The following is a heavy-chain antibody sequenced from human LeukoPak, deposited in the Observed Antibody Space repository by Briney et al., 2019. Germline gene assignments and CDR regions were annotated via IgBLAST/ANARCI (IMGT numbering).Heavy chain of an antibody. J-gene: IGHJ4*02. CDR1: GFTFSSYW. D-gene: IGHD5-12*01. CDR3: ARRLGYFDY. Sequence: GGSLRLSCAASGFTFSSYWMSWVRQAPGKGLEWVSSISSSSYIYYADSVKGRFTISRDNAKNSLYLQMNSLRAEDTAVYYCARRLGYFDYWGQGTLVTVSS. V-gene: IGHV3-21*01. CDR2: ISSSSYI.